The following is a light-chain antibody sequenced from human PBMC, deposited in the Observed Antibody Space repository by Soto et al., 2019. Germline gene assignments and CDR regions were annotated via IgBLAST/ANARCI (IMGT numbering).Light chain of an antibody. CDR3: QQSYSTRWT. V-gene: IGKV1-39*01. Sequence: DIQMTQSPSSLSAFVGDRVTITCRASQSISSYLNWYQQKPGKAPKFLIYAASSLQSGVPSRFSGSGSGTDFTLTISSLQPEDFATYYCQQSYSTRWTFGQGTKVEIK. J-gene: IGKJ1*01. CDR1: QSISSY. CDR2: AAS.